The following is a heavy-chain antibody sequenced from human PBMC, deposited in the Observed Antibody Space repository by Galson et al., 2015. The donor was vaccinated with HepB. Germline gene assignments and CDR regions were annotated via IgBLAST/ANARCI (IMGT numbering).Heavy chain of an antibody. V-gene: IGHV3-23*01. Sequence: SLRLSCAGSGLIFSSYAMSWVRQAPGKGPEWVSDISDNGDKTYYADSVRGRFTISRDNSKNTLYVQMNSLRVEDTAIYYCVRLFGLGSQIGLNAFDIWGQGTMVTVSS. CDR2: ISDNGDKT. D-gene: IGHD3-10*01. CDR3: VRLFGLGSQIGLNAFDI. CDR1: GLIFSSYA. J-gene: IGHJ3*02.